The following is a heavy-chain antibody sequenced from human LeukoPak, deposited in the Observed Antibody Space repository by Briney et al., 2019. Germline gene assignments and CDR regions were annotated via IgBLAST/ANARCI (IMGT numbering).Heavy chain of an antibody. Sequence: ASVKVSCKASGHTFTGYYMHWVRQAPGQGLEWMGWISPYNGNTKYAQKLQGRVTMTTDTSTSTAYMELTSLRSDDTAVYYCAREAPVAAGSDAFDIWGQGTMVIVSS. V-gene: IGHV1-18*04. CDR1: GHTFTGYY. J-gene: IGHJ3*02. D-gene: IGHD6-19*01. CDR3: AREAPVAAGSDAFDI. CDR2: ISPYNGNT.